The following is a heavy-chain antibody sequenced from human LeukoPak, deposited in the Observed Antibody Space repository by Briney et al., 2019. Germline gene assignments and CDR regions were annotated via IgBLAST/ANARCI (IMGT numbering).Heavy chain of an antibody. D-gene: IGHD2-2*01. Sequence: SETLSLTCTVSGGSISSSSYYWGWIRQPPGKGLEWIGSIYYSGSTYYNPSLKSRVTISVDTSKNQFSLKLSSVTAADTAVYYCARGQYQDYWGQGTLVTVSS. J-gene: IGHJ4*02. CDR2: IYYSGST. CDR3: ARGQYQDY. V-gene: IGHV4-39*07. CDR1: GGSISSSSYY.